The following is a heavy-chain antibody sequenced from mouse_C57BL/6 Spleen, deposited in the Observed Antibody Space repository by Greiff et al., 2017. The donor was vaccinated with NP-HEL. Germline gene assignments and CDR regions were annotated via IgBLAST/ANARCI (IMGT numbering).Heavy chain of an antibody. CDR1: GYTFTDYN. D-gene: IGHD2-3*01. V-gene: IGHV1-22*01. J-gene: IGHJ4*01. CDR2: INPNNGGT. CDR3: ARTPPRGYYPYYYAMDY. Sequence: VQLQQSGPELVKPGASVKMSCKASGYTFTDYNMHWVKQSHGKSLEWIGYINPNNGGTSYNQKFKGKATLTVNKSSSTAYMELRSLTSEDSAVYYCARTPPRGYYPYYYAMDYWGQGTSVTVSS.